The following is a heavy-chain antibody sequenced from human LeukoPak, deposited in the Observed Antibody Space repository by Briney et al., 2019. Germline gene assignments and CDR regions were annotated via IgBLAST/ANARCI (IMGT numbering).Heavy chain of an antibody. J-gene: IGHJ4*02. CDR2: VYYSGTT. CDR3: ARSGYYPFDY. Sequence: PSETLSLTCTVSGGSISSSTYYWGWIRQTPEKGLEWIGSVYYSGTTYYNPSLKSRVTIPIDTPKNQLSLILTSVTAADTAVYYCARSGYYPFDYWGQGTLVTVSS. D-gene: IGHD3-3*01. CDR1: GGSISSSTYY. V-gene: IGHV4-39*01.